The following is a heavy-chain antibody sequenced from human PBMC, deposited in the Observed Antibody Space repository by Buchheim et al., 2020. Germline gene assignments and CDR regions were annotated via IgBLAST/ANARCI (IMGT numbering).Heavy chain of an antibody. Sequence: EVQLVESGGGLVQPGGSLRLSCATSGFTFSSYWMSWVRQAPGKGLEWVANINQDGGEKYYVDSVKGRSTTSRDNAKNSLFMQMNRLRAEDTAVYYCVRDSDYYDSSGYYYYWGQGTL. D-gene: IGHD3-22*01. V-gene: IGHV3-7*03. CDR3: VRDSDYYDSSGYYYY. J-gene: IGHJ4*02. CDR1: GFTFSSYW. CDR2: INQDGGEK.